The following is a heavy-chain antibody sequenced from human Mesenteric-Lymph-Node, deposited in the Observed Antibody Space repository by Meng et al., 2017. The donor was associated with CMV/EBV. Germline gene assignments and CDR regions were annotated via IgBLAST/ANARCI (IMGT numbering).Heavy chain of an antibody. CDR3: ARGMYSSGWRNFDY. D-gene: IGHD6-19*01. V-gene: IGHV3-72*01. CDR2: TRNKANSYTT. Sequence: GGSLRLSCAASGFSISDHYMDWVRQVPGKGLEWVGRTRNKANSYTTEYAASVKGRFTISRDDSKNSMYLQMNSLKTEDTAVYYCARGMYSSGWRNFDYWGQGTLVTVSS. CDR1: GFSISDHY. J-gene: IGHJ4*02.